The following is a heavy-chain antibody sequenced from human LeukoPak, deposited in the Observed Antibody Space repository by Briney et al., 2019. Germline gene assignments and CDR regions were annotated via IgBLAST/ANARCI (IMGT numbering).Heavy chain of an antibody. J-gene: IGHJ6*03. CDR3: AKGRVSSSTWYSTYYYYFYMDL. V-gene: IGHV4-59*01. CDR1: DDSITMYY. CDR2: VDHTGST. D-gene: IGHD6-13*01. Sequence: TTSETLSLTCSVSDDSITMYYWTWIRQPPGKGLEWIGYVDHTGSTNFNPSLNGRVSISRDTTKNLFSLRLRSVTAADTAVYSCAKGRVSSSTWYSTYYYYFYMDLWGKGTTVTVSS.